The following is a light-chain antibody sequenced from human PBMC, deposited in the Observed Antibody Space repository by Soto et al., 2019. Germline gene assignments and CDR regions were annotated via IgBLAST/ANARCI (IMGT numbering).Light chain of an antibody. CDR2: DTS. V-gene: IGKV1-5*01. CDR3: QQYNSYSRT. CDR1: QSISSW. Sequence: DIQMTQSPSTLSASVGDRVTLTCRASQSISSWLAWYQQKPGKAPKLLLYDTSSLESGVPSRFSGSGSGTEFTLTISSLQPDDFATYYCQQYNSYSRTFGQGTKVEIK. J-gene: IGKJ1*01.